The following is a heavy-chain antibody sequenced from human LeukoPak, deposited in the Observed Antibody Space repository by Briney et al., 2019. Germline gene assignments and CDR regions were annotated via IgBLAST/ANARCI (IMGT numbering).Heavy chain of an antibody. Sequence: GGSLRLSCAASGFTFSSYAMSWVRQAPGKGLEWVSAISGSGGRTYYADSVKGRFTISRDNSKNTLYLQMNSLRAEDTAVYYCAKGGYCSSSSCFDYYYSGMDVWGQGTTVTASS. CDR3: AKGGYCSSSSCFDYYYSGMDV. V-gene: IGHV3-23*01. J-gene: IGHJ6*02. D-gene: IGHD2-15*01. CDR1: GFTFSSYA. CDR2: ISGSGGRT.